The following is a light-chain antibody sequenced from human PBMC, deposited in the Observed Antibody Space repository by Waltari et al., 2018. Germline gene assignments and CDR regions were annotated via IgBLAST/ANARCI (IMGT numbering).Light chain of an antibody. CDR2: RAS. V-gene: IGKV3-20*01. Sequence: EIVLTQSPGTASLSPGARVTLSCRASQSVGSSSLAWYQQKPGQAPRLVLYRASRRATGIPDRFSGSGSGTDFSLTISRLEPEDFAVYYCQQHGTLPATFGQGTKVEIK. J-gene: IGKJ1*01. CDR1: QSVGSSS. CDR3: QQHGTLPAT.